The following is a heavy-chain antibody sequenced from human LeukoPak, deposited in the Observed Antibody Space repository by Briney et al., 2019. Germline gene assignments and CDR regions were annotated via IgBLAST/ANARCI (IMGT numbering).Heavy chain of an antibody. CDR1: GGSISSSSYY. V-gene: IGHV4-39*01. CDR2: IYYSGST. Sequence: SETLSLTCTVSGGSISSSSYYWVWIRQPPGKGLEWIVSIYYSGSTYYNPSLKSRVTISVDMSKNQYSLKLSSVTAADTAVYYCASPYYDFTFAFDPWGQGTLVTVSS. CDR3: ASPYYDFTFAFDP. J-gene: IGHJ5*02. D-gene: IGHD3-3*01.